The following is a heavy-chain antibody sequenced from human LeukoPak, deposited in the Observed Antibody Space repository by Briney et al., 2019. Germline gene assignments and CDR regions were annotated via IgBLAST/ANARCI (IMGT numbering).Heavy chain of an antibody. CDR3: ARGRESSYYDFWSGYYNGYYYYYMDV. V-gene: IGHV4-4*07. D-gene: IGHD3-3*01. Sequence: SETLSLTCTVSGGSISSYYWSWIRQPAGKGLEWIGRIYTSGSTNYNPSLKSRVTMSVDTSKNQFSLKLSSVTAADTAVYYCARGRESSYYDFWSGYYNGYYYYYMDVWGKGTTVTVSS. CDR1: GGSISSYY. J-gene: IGHJ6*03. CDR2: IYTSGST.